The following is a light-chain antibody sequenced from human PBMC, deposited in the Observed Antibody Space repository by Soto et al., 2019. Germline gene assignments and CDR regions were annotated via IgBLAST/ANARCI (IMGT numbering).Light chain of an antibody. CDR3: MQALQSRT. Sequence: DIVMTQSPLSLPVTPGEPASISCRSSQSLLHSNGYFLLDWYLQKPGQSPQLLIYSGTNWASGVPDRFSGSGSGTDFILHISRVEAEDVGVYYCMQALQSRTFGGGTRVEI. CDR2: SGT. CDR1: QSLLHSNGYFL. J-gene: IGKJ4*01. V-gene: IGKV2-28*01.